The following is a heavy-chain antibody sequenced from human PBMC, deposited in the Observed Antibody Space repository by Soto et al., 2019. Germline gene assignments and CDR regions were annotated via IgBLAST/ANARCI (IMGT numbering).Heavy chain of an antibody. CDR3: VRVEPYSYSFDY. V-gene: IGHV3-48*03. CDR2: ISSSGSTI. D-gene: IGHD4-4*01. CDR1: GFTFSSYE. J-gene: IGHJ4*02. Sequence: EVQLVESGGGLVQPGGSLRLSCAASGFTFSSYEMNWVRQAPGKGLEWVSYISSSGSTIYYADSVKGRVTISRDNAKHSLYLQMNSLRAEYTDVHYWVRVEPYSYSFDYWGQGTLVTVSS.